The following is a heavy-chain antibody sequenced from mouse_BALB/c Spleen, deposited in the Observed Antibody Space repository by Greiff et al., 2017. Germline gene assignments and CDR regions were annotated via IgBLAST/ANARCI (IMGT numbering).Heavy chain of an antibody. J-gene: IGHJ1*01. CDR1: GFTFNPYA. Sequence: GGGLVQPKGSLKLSCAASGFTFNPYAMNWVRPAPGKGLEWVARIRSKSNNYATYYADSVKDRFTISRDDSQSMLYLQMNNLKTEDTAMYYCVRQDGYYWYFDVWGAGTTVTVAS. CDR2: IRSKSNNYAT. D-gene: IGHD2-3*01. CDR3: VRQDGYYWYFDV. V-gene: IGHV10-1*02.